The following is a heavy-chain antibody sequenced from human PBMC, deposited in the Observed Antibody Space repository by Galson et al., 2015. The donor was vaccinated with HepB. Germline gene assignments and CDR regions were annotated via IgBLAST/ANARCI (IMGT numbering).Heavy chain of an antibody. CDR1: GGSISSGGYS. CDR3: ARSGADYSDFREGGGMDV. CDR2: IHYSGST. Sequence: TLSLTCAVSGGSISSGGYSWSWVRRPPGKGLEWIGYIHYSGSTYYNPSLKSRITISLDTSKNQFSLKLRSVTAADTAVYYCARSGADYSDFREGGGMDVWGQGTTITVSS. V-gene: IGHV4-30-4*07. D-gene: IGHD3-22*01. J-gene: IGHJ6*02.